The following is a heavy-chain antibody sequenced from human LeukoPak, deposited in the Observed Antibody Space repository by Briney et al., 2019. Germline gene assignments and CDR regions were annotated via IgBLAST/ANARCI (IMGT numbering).Heavy chain of an antibody. J-gene: IGHJ4*02. CDR2: ISSSSSYI. V-gene: IGHV3-21*01. CDR3: AMNGYSSSWYDY. Sequence: GGSLRLSCAASGFTFSSYSMNWVRQAPGKGLEWVSSISSSSSYIYYADSVKGRFTISRDNAKNSLYLQMNSLRAEDTAVYYCAMNGYSSSWYDYWGQGTLVTVSS. CDR1: GFTFSSYS. D-gene: IGHD6-13*01.